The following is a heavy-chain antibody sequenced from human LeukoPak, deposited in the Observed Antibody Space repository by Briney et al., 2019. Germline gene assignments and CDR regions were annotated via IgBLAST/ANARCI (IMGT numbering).Heavy chain of an antibody. CDR1: GGSFSGYY. CDR3: ARGRNSGIDY. J-gene: IGHJ4*02. D-gene: IGHD6-19*01. Sequence: SETLSLTCAVYGGSFSGYYLSWIRQPPGKGLEWIGEINHSGSTNYNPSLKSRVTISVDTSKNQFSLKLSSVTAADTAVYYCARGRNSGIDYWGQGTLVTVSS. CDR2: INHSGST. V-gene: IGHV4-34*01.